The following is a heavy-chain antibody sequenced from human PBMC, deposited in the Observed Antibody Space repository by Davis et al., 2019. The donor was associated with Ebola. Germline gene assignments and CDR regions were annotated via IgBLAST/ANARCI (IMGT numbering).Heavy chain of an antibody. J-gene: IGHJ6*02. D-gene: IGHD3-10*02. CDR3: AREPMFYGMDV. CDR2: IYYSGST. V-gene: IGHV4-39*02. Sequence: SETLSLTCTVSGGSISSSSYYWGWIRQPPGKGLEWIGSIYYSGSTYYNPSLKSRVTISVDTSKNQFSLKLSSVTAADTAVYYCAREPMFYGMDVWGQGTTVTVSS. CDR1: GGSISSSSYY.